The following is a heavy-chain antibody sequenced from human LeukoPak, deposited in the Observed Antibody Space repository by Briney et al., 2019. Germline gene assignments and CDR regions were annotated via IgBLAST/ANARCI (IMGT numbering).Heavy chain of an antibody. CDR2: ISEDGSDK. D-gene: IGHD3-10*01. CDR1: GFTFSTYG. V-gene: IGHV3-30*03. J-gene: IGHJ4*02. Sequence: RRSLRLSCAAPGFTFSTYGMHWGRQAPGKRLECVAVISEDGSDKYSADSLKGRFTISRDNAKNSLYLQMNSLRDEDTAVYHCARGPYGSGSYVDYWGQGTLVTVSS. CDR3: ARGPYGSGSYVDY.